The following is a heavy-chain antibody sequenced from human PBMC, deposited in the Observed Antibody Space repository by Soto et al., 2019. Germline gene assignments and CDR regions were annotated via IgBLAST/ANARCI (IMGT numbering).Heavy chain of an antibody. CDR1: GGSISSGGYY. CDR3: AIYDSSGSRGFQH. J-gene: IGHJ1*01. CDR2: IYYSGST. Sequence: SETLSLTCTVSGGSISSGGYYWSWIRQHPGKGLEWIGYIYYSGSTYYNPSLKSRVTISVDTSTNQFSLKLSSVTAADTAVYYCAIYDSSGSRGFQHWGQGTLVTVSS. D-gene: IGHD3-22*01. V-gene: IGHV4-31*03.